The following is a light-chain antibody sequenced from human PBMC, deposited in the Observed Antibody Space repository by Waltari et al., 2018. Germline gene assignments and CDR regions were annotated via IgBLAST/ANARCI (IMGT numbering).Light chain of an antibody. J-gene: IGKJ1*01. CDR3: MQSLRALWT. V-gene: IGKV2-28*01. Sequence: DIVVTQSPLSLPVTPGEPASISCRSSQSLLHSNGFNYLDWYLQKPGQSPQLLIYLGSNRAAGVPDRFSGSGSGTDFTLKISRVEADDVGVYYCMQSLRALWTFGQGTTVEIK. CDR1: QSLLHSNGFNY. CDR2: LGS.